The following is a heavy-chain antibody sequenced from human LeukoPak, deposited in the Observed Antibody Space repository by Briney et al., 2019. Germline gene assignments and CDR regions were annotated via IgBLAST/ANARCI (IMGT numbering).Heavy chain of an antibody. D-gene: IGHD3-10*01. CDR3: AKAIWFGELSLGYYYGMDV. Sequence: GGSLRLSCATSGFIFNTYALSWVRQAPGKGLEWVSVISGSGGDTSYADSVKGRFTISRDNSKNTLYLQMNSLRAEDTAVYYCAKAIWFGELSLGYYYGMDVWGQGTTVTVSS. CDR1: GFIFNTYA. V-gene: IGHV3-23*01. CDR2: ISGSGGDT. J-gene: IGHJ6*02.